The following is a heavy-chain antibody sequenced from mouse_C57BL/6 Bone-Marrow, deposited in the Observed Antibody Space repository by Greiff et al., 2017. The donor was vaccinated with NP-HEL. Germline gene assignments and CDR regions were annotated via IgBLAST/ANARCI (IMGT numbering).Heavy chain of an antibody. CDR2: ISSGGSYT. Sequence: EVKLVESGGDLVKPGGSLKLSCAASGFTFSSYGMSWVRQTPDKRLEWVATISSGGSYTYYPDSVKGRFTISRDNAKNTLYLQMSSLKSEDTAMYYCARTAQATPYTMNYGGQGTSVTVSS. CDR3: ARTAQATPYTMNY. CDR1: GFTFSSYG. D-gene: IGHD3-2*02. V-gene: IGHV5-6*02. J-gene: IGHJ4*01.